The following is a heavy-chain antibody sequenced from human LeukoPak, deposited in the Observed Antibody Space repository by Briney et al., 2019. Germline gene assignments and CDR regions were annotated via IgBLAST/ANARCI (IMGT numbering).Heavy chain of an antibody. V-gene: IGHV3-15*01. D-gene: IGHD4-17*01. CDR1: GFTFSNAW. J-gene: IGHJ4*02. CDR3: TIRSYGDYDY. Sequence: GGFLRLSCAASGFTFSNAWMSWVRQAPGKGLEWAGRIKSKTDGGTTDYAAHVKGRFTISRDDSKNTLYLQMNSLKTEDTAVYYCTIRSYGDYDYWGQGTLVTVSS. CDR2: IKSKTDGGTT.